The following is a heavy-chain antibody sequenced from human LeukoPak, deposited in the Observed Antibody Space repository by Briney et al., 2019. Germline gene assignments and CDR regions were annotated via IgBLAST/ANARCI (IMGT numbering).Heavy chain of an antibody. CDR1: GFSFDDHA. CDR3: ARDRGDGTQSPFYS. J-gene: IGHJ4*02. Sequence: GVLRLSCDASGFSFDDHAMNWVRQGPRKGLEWISVINWNGASTDYADSVKGRFTISRDNAKNSLDLVMSSLRVDDTAVYYCARDRGDGTQSPFYSWGQGTVVTVAS. V-gene: IGHV3-20*04. CDR2: INWNGAST. D-gene: IGHD5-24*01.